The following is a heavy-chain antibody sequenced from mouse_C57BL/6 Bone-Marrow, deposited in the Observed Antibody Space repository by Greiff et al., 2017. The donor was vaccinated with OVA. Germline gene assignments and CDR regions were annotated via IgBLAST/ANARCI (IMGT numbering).Heavy chain of an antibody. CDR1: GFNIKDDY. V-gene: IGHV14-4*01. CDR2: IDPENGDT. Sequence: VQLQQSGAELVRPGASVKLSCTASGFNIKDDYMHWVKQRPEQGLEWIGWIDPENGDTEYASKFQGPATIKADTSTNTAYLQHSSQTAEDTAVYYCTTGVLLGYGGQGTTLTGSS. CDR3: TTGVLLGY. D-gene: IGHD1-1*01. J-gene: IGHJ2*01.